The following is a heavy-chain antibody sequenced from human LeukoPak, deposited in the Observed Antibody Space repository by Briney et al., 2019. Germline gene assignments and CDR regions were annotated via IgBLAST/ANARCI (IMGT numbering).Heavy chain of an antibody. V-gene: IGHV3-23*01. CDR3: AKDGMATISYYFDY. Sequence: GGSLRLSCAASGFTFSSYAMSWVRQAPGKGLEWVSVISGSGGGTYYADSVKGRFTISRDNSKNTLYLQMNSLGAEDTAVYYCAKDGMATISYYFDYWGQGTLVTVSS. J-gene: IGHJ4*02. D-gene: IGHD5-24*01. CDR1: GFTFSSYA. CDR2: ISGSGGGT.